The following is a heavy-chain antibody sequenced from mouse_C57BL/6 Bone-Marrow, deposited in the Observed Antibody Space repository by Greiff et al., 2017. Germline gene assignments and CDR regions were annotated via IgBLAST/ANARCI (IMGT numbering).Heavy chain of an antibody. CDR2: INPSNGGT. CDR3: ARPPYYSNTPFAY. V-gene: IGHV1-53*01. CDR1: GYTFTSYW. D-gene: IGHD2-5*01. J-gene: IGHJ3*01. Sequence: QVQLQQPGTELVKPGASVKLSCKASGYTFTSYWMHWVKQRPGQGLEWIGNINPSNGGTNYNEKFKSKATLTVDKSSSTAYLQLSSLTSEDSAVYDWARPPYYSNTPFAYWGQGTLVTVAA.